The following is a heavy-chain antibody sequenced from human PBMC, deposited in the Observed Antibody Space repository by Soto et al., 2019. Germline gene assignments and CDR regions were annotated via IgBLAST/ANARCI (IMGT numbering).Heavy chain of an antibody. J-gene: IGHJ6*02. CDR2: ISAKSGNT. Sequence: GASVKVSCKASGYTFTSFCISWVLQAPGQGLEWMGWISAKSGNTNYAQKFQDRVTMTTDTSTSTAYMELRSLRPDDTAVYYCARGVRDIFVRGGVMDVWGQGTTVTVSS. V-gene: IGHV1-18*04. D-gene: IGHD3-10*02. CDR1: GYTFTSFC. CDR3: ARGVRDIFVRGGVMDV.